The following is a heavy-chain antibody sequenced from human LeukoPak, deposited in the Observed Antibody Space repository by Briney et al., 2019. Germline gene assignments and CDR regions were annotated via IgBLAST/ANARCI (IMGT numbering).Heavy chain of an antibody. CDR2: IYYSGST. CDR3: ASLRRGGEYYSDY. D-gene: IGHD2-15*01. J-gene: IGHJ4*02. CDR1: GGSISSSNYY. Sequence: PSETLSLTCTVSGGSISSSNYYWDWIRQPPGKGLEWIGSIYYSGSTYSNPSLKSRVTISVDTSNNQFSLRLTSVTAADTAVYYCASLRRGGEYYSDYWGQGTLVTVSS. V-gene: IGHV4-39*01.